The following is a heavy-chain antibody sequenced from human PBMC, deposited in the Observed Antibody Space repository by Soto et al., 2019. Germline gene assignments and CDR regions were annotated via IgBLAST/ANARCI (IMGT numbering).Heavy chain of an antibody. D-gene: IGHD5-12*01. J-gene: IGHJ4*02. V-gene: IGHV4-59*08. CDR2: IYYTGIT. CDR1: GGSINSYY. CDR3: VRHNPDGAYEY. Sequence: QVQLQESGPGLVKPSETLSLTCTVSGGSINSYYWSWIRQPPGKGLEWIGYIYYTGITNYNPSLKSRVTISRDTSKEGFSLRLNSVTATDTAVYYCVRHNPDGAYEYWGQGTLVTVSS.